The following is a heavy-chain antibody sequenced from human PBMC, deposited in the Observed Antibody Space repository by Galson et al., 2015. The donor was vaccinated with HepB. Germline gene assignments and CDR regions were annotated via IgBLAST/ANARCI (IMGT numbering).Heavy chain of an antibody. V-gene: IGHV4-34*01. CDR1: GGSFSGYY. J-gene: IGHJ3*02. CDR2: INHSGST. CDR3: ARTDNRDVFDI. Sequence: ETLSLTCAVYGGSFSGYYWSWIRQPPGKGLEWIGEINHSGSTNYNPSLKSRVTISVDTSKNQFSLKLSSVTAADTAVYYCARTDNRDVFDIWGQGTMVTVSS. D-gene: IGHD1-14*01.